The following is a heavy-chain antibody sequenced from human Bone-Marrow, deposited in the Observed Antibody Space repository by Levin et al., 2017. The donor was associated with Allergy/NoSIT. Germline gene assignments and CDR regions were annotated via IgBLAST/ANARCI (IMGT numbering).Heavy chain of an antibody. Sequence: GESLKISCAASGFPSRNAWMNWVRQAPGKGLEWVGHIKTKSAGGTTAYAAPVKGRFSISRDDSKNMAFLQMNSLKSEDTAVYYCSTGGDISVRDIDQASNAFDIWGQGTMVTVSS. CDR3: STGGDISVRDIDQASNAFDI. D-gene: IGHD3-10*01. J-gene: IGHJ3*02. CDR2: IKTKSAGGTT. V-gene: IGHV3-15*07. CDR1: GFPSRNAW.